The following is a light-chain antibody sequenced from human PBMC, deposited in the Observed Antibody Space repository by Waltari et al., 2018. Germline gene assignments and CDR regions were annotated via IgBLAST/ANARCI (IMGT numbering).Light chain of an antibody. CDR1: QTISSY. Sequence: DIQMTQSPSSLSASVGDRVTITCRASQTISSYLNWYQQKPGKAPHLLIYTASSLQRGVPSRFSGSGSGTDFTLTISSLQPEDFATYYCQQSSSTPPWTFGQGTKVEIK. CDR3: QQSSSTPPWT. V-gene: IGKV1-39*01. J-gene: IGKJ1*01. CDR2: TAS.